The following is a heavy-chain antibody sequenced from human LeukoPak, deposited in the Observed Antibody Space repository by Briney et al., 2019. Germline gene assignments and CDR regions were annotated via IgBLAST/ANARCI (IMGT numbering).Heavy chain of an antibody. CDR1: GGTFSSHA. J-gene: IGHJ4*02. D-gene: IGHD5-12*01. Sequence: ASVKVSCKASGGTFSSHAISWVRQAPGQGLEWVGGIIPIFGTTNYAEKFQGRVTITTDESTSTGYMELRSLRSDDTAVYYCARGDSGYDYGFDNWGQGTLVTVSS. CDR2: IIPIFGTT. V-gene: IGHV1-69*05. CDR3: ARGDSGYDYGFDN.